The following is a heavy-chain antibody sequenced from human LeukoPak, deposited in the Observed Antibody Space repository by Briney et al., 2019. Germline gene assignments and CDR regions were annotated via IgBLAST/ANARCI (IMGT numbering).Heavy chain of an antibody. Sequence: ASVKVSCKVSEYTLTELSMHWVRQAPGKGLEWMGGFDPEDGETIYAQKFQGRVTMTEDTSTDTAYMELSSLRSEDTAVYYCATAGGYYDLWDYYYGMDVWGQGTTVTVSS. CDR3: ATAGGYYDLWDYYYGMDV. V-gene: IGHV1-24*01. CDR2: FDPEDGET. D-gene: IGHD3-22*01. CDR1: EYTLTELS. J-gene: IGHJ6*02.